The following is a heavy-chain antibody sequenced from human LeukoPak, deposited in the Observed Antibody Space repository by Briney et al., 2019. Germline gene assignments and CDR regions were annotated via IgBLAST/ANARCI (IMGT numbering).Heavy chain of an antibody. CDR1: GFTFSSYS. CDR3: ASTTVTTGY. V-gene: IGHV3-21*01. Sequence: GGSLRLSCAASGFTFSSYSMNWVRQAPGKGLEWVSSISSTSTYIDYADSVKGRFTISRDNANNSLYLQMNSLRVEDTAVYYCASTTVTTGYWGQGTLVTVSS. CDR2: ISSTSTYI. J-gene: IGHJ4*02. D-gene: IGHD4-11*01.